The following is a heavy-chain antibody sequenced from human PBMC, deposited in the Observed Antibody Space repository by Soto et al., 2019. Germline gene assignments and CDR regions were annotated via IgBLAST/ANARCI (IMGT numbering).Heavy chain of an antibody. V-gene: IGHV3-20*04. CDR1: GFTFDDYG. CDR2: INWNGGST. CDR3: ARGPKVLRYFDWLSKGTYGMDV. D-gene: IGHD3-9*01. J-gene: IGHJ6*02. Sequence: GGSLRLSCAASGFTFDDYGMSWVRQAPGKGLEWVSGINWNGGSTGYADSVKGRFTISRDNAKNSLYLQMNSLRAEDTALYYCARGPKVLRYFDWLSKGTYGMDVWGQGPTVTVSS.